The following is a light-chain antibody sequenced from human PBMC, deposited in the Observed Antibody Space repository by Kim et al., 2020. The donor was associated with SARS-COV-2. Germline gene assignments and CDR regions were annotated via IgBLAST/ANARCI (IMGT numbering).Light chain of an antibody. CDR3: QVWDSSSDHRGV. CDR2: YDS. J-gene: IGLJ2*01. V-gene: IGLV3-21*04. CDR1: NIGSKS. Sequence: SYELTQPPSVSVAPGKTARITCGGNNIGSKSVHWYQQKPGQATVLVIYYDSDRPSGIPERFSGSNSGNTATLTISRVEAGDEADYYCQVWDSSSDHRGVF.